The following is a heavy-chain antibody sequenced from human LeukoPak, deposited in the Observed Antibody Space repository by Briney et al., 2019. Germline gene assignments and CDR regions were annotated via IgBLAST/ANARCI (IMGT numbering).Heavy chain of an antibody. CDR3: ARRGGRYFDWDFGMDV. V-gene: IGHV4-39*01. D-gene: IGHD3-9*01. CDR1: GGSITTTSYH. J-gene: IGHJ6*02. Sequence: PSETLSLTCSVSGGSITTTSYHWGWIRQPPGQGLEWIGDIYYSGTTYYNPSLKSRVTISVDTSKNQFSLKPTSLTAADTAIYYCARRGGRYFDWDFGMDVWGQGTTVIVSS. CDR2: IYYSGTT.